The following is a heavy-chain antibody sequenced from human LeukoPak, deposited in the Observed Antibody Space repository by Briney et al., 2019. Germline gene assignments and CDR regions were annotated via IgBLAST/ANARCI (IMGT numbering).Heavy chain of an antibody. J-gene: IGHJ6*02. Sequence: GGSLRLSCAASGFTFSSYWTSWVRQAPGKGLEWVANIKQDGSEEVYVDSVKGRFTISRDNAKNSLFLQMNTLRAEDTAVYYCARDSYSSTWSYGMDVWGQGTTVTVSS. CDR3: ARDSYSSTWSYGMDV. D-gene: IGHD6-6*01. CDR2: IKQDGSEE. V-gene: IGHV3-7*05. CDR1: GFTFSSYW.